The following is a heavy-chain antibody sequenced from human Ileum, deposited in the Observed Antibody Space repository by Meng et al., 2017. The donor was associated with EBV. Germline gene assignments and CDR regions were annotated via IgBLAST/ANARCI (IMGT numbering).Heavy chain of an antibody. J-gene: IGHJ4*02. CDR2: IRGGGTST. V-gene: IGHV3-23*01. D-gene: IGHD3-22*01. CDR3: GQGRLYSGYVY. CDR1: GVCCSAYD. Sequence: VLLLWSGGRLMPSVVTLHLSCASDGVCCSAYDMAWLRPAPGKGLEWVSIIRGGGTSTHYSDSVKVRFTISRDNSNSTVYLQMNSLRDEDTAVYYCGQGRLYSGYVYGGQGILVTVSS.